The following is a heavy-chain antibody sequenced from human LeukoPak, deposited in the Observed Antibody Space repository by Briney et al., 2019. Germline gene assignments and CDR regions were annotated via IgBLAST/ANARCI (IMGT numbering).Heavy chain of an antibody. CDR2: FDPEDAET. J-gene: IGHJ4*02. Sequence: ASVKVSCKVSGYTLTELSMHWVRQAPGKGLEWMGGFDPEDAETTYAQKFQGRVTMTTDTSTSTAYMELSSLRSEDTAVYYCARVHHYFDIAFDYWGQGTLVTVSS. CDR3: ARVHHYFDIAFDY. CDR1: GYTLTELS. D-gene: IGHD3-22*01. V-gene: IGHV1-24*01.